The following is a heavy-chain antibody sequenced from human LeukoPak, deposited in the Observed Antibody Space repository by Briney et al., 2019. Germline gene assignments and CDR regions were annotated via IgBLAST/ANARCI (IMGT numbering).Heavy chain of an antibody. CDR3: ARARNSGWNIDY. Sequence: GGSLRLSCVGSGFTFSSYEMNWVRQAPGKGLEWVSYISSSGDFIYYADSVKGRYTISRDNAKNSLYLQMISLRAEDTAVYSCARARNSGWNIDYWGRGTLVTVSS. V-gene: IGHV3-48*03. CDR2: ISSSGDFI. D-gene: IGHD6-19*01. CDR1: GFTFSSYE. J-gene: IGHJ4*02.